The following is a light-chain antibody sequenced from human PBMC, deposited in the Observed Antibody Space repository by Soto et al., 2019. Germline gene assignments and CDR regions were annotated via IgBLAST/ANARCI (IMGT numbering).Light chain of an antibody. V-gene: IGLV2-11*01. J-gene: IGLJ1*01. Sequence: SLLTQPRPLSGAPGQSVTISCTGNSRDVGGYNYVSWYQQHPGKAPKLMIYDVSKRPSGVPDRFSGSKSGNTASLTISGLQAEDEADYYCCSYAGSYSYVFGTGTKVTVL. CDR1: SRDVGGYNY. CDR3: CSYAGSYSYV. CDR2: DVS.